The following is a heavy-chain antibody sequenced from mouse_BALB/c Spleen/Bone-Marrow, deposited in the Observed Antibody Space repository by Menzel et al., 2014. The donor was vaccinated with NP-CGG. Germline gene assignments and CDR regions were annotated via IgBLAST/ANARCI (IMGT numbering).Heavy chain of an antibody. J-gene: IGHJ4*01. Sequence: EVQLQQSGPELVKPGASVKVSCKASGYAFTNYNMYWVRQSHGKSLEWIGYIDPYNGGTSYNQNFKGKATLTVDKSSSTAYMHLNSLTSEDSAVFYCARDYGNPFYTMDHWGKGTPVPVSS. D-gene: IGHD2-1*01. CDR2: IDPYNGGT. CDR3: ARDYGNPFYTMDH. CDR1: GYAFTNYN. V-gene: IGHV1S135*01.